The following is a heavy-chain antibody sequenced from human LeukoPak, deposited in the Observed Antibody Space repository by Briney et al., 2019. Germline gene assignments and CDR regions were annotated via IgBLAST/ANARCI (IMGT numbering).Heavy chain of an antibody. CDR3: ARGHAVTASFDF. Sequence: GSVKVSCKASGYAFTDYYMYWVRQAPGQGLEWMGLINPNSGATNYAQKFQGRVTMSRDTSISTAYMELSSLISDDTAVYYCARGHAVTASFDFWGQGALVTVSS. V-gene: IGHV1-2*02. CDR1: GYAFTDYY. J-gene: IGHJ4*02. D-gene: IGHD2-21*02. CDR2: INPNSGAT.